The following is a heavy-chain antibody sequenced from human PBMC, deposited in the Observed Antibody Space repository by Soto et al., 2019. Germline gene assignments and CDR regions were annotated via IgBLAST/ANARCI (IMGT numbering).Heavy chain of an antibody. J-gene: IGHJ4*02. CDR1: GFTFTNSA. CDR2: IVVGSGNT. D-gene: IGHD3-22*01. V-gene: IGHV1-58*01. CDR3: AAGYYDSSGYPSPFDY. Sequence: SVKVSCKASGFTFTNSAVQWVRQARGQRLEWIGWIVVGSGNTNYAQKFQERVTITRDMSTSTAYMELSSLRSEDTAVYYCAAGYYDSSGYPSPFDYWGQGTLVTVSS.